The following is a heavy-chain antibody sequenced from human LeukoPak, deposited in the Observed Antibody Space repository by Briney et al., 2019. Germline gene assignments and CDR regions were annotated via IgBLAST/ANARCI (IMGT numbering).Heavy chain of an antibody. CDR1: GFIVSSNY. J-gene: IGHJ4*02. V-gene: IGHV3-53*01. D-gene: IGHD1-26*01. CDR3: AKAPPVGAHYFDY. Sequence: GGSLRLSCVASGFIVSSNYMSWVRQAPGKGLEWVSVIYSGGSTDYADSVKGRFTISRDNSKNTLYLQMNSLRAEDTAVYYCAKAPPVGAHYFDYWGQGTLVTVSS. CDR2: IYSGGST.